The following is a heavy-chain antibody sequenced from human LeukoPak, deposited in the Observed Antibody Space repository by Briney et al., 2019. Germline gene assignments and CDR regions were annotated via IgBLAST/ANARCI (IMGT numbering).Heavy chain of an antibody. CDR2: INPSGDIT. Sequence: ASVKVSCKASGYTFTCYYIHWVRQAPGQGLEWMGIINPSGDITSYAQKFQGRVTMTRDTSTSTVYMELSSLRSEDTAVYYCARDYSSSWPRRYFDYWGQGTLVTVSS. J-gene: IGHJ4*02. CDR3: ARDYSSSWPRRYFDY. V-gene: IGHV1-46*01. D-gene: IGHD6-13*01. CDR1: GYTFTCYY.